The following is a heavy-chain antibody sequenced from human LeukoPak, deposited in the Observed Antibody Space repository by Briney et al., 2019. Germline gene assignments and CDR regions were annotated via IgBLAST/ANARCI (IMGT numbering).Heavy chain of an antibody. CDR3: ARGYYYDAFDI. D-gene: IGHD3-10*01. V-gene: IGHV4-38-2*02. CDR1: GYSISSGYY. J-gene: IGHJ3*02. CDR2: IYHSGST. Sequence: PSETLSLTCTVSGYSISSGYYWGWIRQPPGKGLEWIGSIYHSGSTYYNPSLKSRVTMSVDTSKNQFSLKLSSVTAADTAVYYCARGYYYDAFDIWGQGTMVTVSS.